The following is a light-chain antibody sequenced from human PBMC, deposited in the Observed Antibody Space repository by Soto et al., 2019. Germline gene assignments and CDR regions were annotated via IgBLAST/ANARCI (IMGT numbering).Light chain of an antibody. Sequence: DIQMTQSPSTLSGSVGDRVTITCRASQTISSWLAWYQQKPEKAPKLLTYAASTLQSGVPSRFSGSGSGTEFALAISSLQPEDFATYYCQQSYSTPRTFGQGTKVDIK. CDR2: AAS. J-gene: IGKJ1*01. CDR3: QQSYSTPRT. CDR1: QTISSW. V-gene: IGKV1-5*01.